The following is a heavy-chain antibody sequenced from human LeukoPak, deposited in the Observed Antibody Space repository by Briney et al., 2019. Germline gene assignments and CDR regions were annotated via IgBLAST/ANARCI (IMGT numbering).Heavy chain of an antibody. CDR2: MYRGRTT. CDR1: GFTVSSND. V-gene: IGHV3-53*01. D-gene: IGHD6-6*01. CDR3: ARVEQLAYPRTSYFDS. Sequence: GGSLRLSCAASGFTVSSNDMSWVRQAPGKGLEWVSIMYRGRTTYYADSVKGRFTISRDNSKNTVYLQINSLRAEDTAVYYCARVEQLAYPRTSYFDSWGQGTLVTVSS. J-gene: IGHJ4*02.